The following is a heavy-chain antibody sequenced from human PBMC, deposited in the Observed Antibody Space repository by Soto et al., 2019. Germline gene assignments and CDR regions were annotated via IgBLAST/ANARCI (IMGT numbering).Heavy chain of an antibody. CDR3: SRVAVEDKAMVTSLI. J-gene: IGHJ4*02. Sequence: TSETLCVTCTFSVGSISISSYYWGWIRQPPGKGLEWIGSIYYSGSTYYNPSLKSRVTISVDTSKDQFSLKLSSVTAADTAVYYCSRVAVEDKAMVTSLIWGQGTMVTVSS. D-gene: IGHD5-18*01. V-gene: IGHV4-39*01. CDR1: VGSISISSYY. CDR2: IYYSGST.